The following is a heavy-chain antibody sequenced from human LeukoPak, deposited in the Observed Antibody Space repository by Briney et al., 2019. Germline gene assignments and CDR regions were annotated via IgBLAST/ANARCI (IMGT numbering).Heavy chain of an antibody. V-gene: IGHV1-69*05. CDR1: GGTFSSYA. J-gene: IGHJ4*02. CDR2: IIPIFGTA. CDR3: ARAYCGGDCYPPLYDY. D-gene: IGHD2-21*02. Sequence: SVKVSCKASGGTFSSYAISWVRQAPGQGLEWMGGIIPIFGTANYAQKFQGRVTITTDESTSTAYMELSSLRSGDTAVYYCARAYCGGDCYPPLYDYWGQRTLVTVSS.